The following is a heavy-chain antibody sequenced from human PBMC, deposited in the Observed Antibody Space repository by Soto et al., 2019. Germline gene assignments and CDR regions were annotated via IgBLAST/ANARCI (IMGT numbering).Heavy chain of an antibody. Sequence: QVQLVQSGAEVKKPGSSVKVSCKASGGTFNTYSFGWLRQAPGQGLQWMGSIIPFIGAPNYAQNFQDRVTITADESTTTAYMELSCLKSEDTAVYFCARGGDSSSLRAFYSYGFDVWGQGTSVTVSS. CDR3: ARGGDSSSLRAFYSYGFDV. CDR1: GGTFNTYS. CDR2: IIPFIGAP. J-gene: IGHJ6*02. V-gene: IGHV1-69*18. D-gene: IGHD6-6*01.